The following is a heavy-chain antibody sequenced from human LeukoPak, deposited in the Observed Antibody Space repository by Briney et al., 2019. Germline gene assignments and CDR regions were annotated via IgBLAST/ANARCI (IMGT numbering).Heavy chain of an antibody. V-gene: IGHV4-59*01. D-gene: IGHD3-22*01. Sequence: PSETLSLTCTVSGGSISNYYWSWIRQPPGKGLEWIGYIYYSGSTNYNPSLKSRVTISVDTSKNQFSLNLSSVTAADTAMYYCARNSDSSGYYYFDYWGQGTLVTVSS. CDR2: IYYSGST. J-gene: IGHJ4*02. CDR3: ARNSDSSGYYYFDY. CDR1: GGSISNYY.